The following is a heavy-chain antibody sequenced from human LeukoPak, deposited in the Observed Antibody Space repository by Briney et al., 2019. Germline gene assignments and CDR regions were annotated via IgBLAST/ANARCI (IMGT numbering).Heavy chain of an antibody. J-gene: IGHJ6*02. D-gene: IGHD4-17*01. CDR1: GFTFSSYS. Sequence: GGSLRLSCAASGFTFSSYSMNWVRQAPGKGLEWVSSISSSSYYIYYADSVKGRFTISRDNAKNSPYLQMNSLRAEDTAVYYCARGPVTTTYYYGMDVWGQGTTVTVSS. V-gene: IGHV3-21*01. CDR2: ISSSSYYI. CDR3: ARGPVTTTYYYGMDV.